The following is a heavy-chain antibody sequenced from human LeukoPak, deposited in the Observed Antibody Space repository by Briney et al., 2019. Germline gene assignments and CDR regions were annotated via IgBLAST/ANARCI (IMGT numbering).Heavy chain of an antibody. D-gene: IGHD2-21*01. J-gene: IGHJ4*02. CDR1: GFTFTNYA. CDR3: ARGLWWSKYYFDY. Sequence: GGSLRLSCAASGFTFTNYAMSWVRQAPGKGLDFVSSISNSGETTNYADSVKGRFTISRDNSKNTLYLQMNSLRAEDTAVYYCARGLWWSKYYFDYWGQGTLVTVSS. V-gene: IGHV3-23*01. CDR2: ISNSGETT.